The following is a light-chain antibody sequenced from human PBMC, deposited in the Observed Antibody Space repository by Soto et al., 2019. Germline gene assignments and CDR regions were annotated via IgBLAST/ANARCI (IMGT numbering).Light chain of an antibody. CDR3: AAWDDSVNGVV. Sequence: QSVLTQPPSASGTPGQRVTISCSGSSSNIGSNTVNWYHQFPGTAPKHLIYNNNQRPSGVPDRFSGSKSGTSTSLAISGLQSEDEDDYYCAAWDDSVNGVVFGGGTKVTVL. CDR2: NNN. V-gene: IGLV1-44*01. J-gene: IGLJ2*01. CDR1: SSNIGSNT.